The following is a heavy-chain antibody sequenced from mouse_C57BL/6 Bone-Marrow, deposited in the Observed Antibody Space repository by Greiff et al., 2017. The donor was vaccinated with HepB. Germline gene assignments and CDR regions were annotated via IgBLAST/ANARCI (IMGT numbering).Heavy chain of an antibody. CDR2: INPNNGGT. J-gene: IGHJ1*03. CDR3: ARLLLWYLDV. CDR1: GYTFTDYY. Sequence: VQLQQSGPELVKPGASVKISCKASGYTFTDYYMNWVKQSHGKSLEWIGDINPNNGGTSYNQKFKGKATLTVDKSSSTAYMELRSLTSEDSAVYYCARLLLWYLDVWGTGTTVTVSS. V-gene: IGHV1-26*01. D-gene: IGHD2-1*01.